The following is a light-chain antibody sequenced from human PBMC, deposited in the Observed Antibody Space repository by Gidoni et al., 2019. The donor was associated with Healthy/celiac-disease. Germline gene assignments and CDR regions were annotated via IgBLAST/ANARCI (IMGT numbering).Light chain of an antibody. CDR1: QSVRSNY. CDR2: AAS. Sequence: EIVFTQSPGTLSLSTGERATLSCRASQSVRSNYLSCYQQKPGHAPRLLIYAASSRATGIQDKFRGSGSGTDFTLTISRLEPEDFAVYYCQQYGTSRTFGQGTKVEIK. J-gene: IGKJ1*01. CDR3: QQYGTSRT. V-gene: IGKV3-20*01.